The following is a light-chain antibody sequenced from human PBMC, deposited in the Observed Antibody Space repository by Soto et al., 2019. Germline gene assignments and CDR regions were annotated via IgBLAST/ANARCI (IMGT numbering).Light chain of an antibody. CDR2: DVS. CDR1: QGVTTN. V-gene: IGKV3-15*01. CDR3: QQYNNWPFS. J-gene: IGKJ5*01. Sequence: EIVMTQSPASLSVSPGERVTLSCRAGQGVTTNFAWYQQKSGQSPRLLIYDVSTRATGVPARFSGTGSETDFTLTLSGLQSEDSAVYFCQQYNNWPFSFGQVTRREIK.